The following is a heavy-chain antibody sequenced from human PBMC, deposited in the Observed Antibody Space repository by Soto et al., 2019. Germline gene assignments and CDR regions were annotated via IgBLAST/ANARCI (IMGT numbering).Heavy chain of an antibody. V-gene: IGHV1-18*01. J-gene: IGHJ6*02. D-gene: IGHD5-12*01. CDR1: GYTFTSYG. CDR2: ISAYNGNT. CDR3: ARGGIVATTYYYYYGMDV. Sequence: ASVKVSCKASGYTFTSYGISWVRQAPGQGLEWMGWISAYNGNTNYAQKLQGRVTMTTDTSTSTAYMELRSLISDDTAVYYCARGGIVATTYYYYYGMDVWGQGTTVTVSS.